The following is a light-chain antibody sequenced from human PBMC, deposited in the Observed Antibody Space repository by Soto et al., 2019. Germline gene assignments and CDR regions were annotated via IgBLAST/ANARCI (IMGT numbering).Light chain of an antibody. CDR2: DVS. CDR3: QQYSTYAT. Sequence: IQMTQSPSTLSASVGDRVTITCRASQSLSNWLAWYQQKAGKAPKLLIFDVSSLESGVPSRFSGNGSGTEFTLTISSLQPDDFATCYCQQYSTYATFGQGTKVDIK. V-gene: IGKV1-5*01. CDR1: QSLSNW. J-gene: IGKJ1*01.